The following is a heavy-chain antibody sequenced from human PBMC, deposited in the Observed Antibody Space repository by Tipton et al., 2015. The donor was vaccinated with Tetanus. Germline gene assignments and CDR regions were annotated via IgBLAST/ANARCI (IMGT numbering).Heavy chain of an antibody. CDR2: IHSSGST. Sequence: TLSLTCTVSGGSISPYYWSWIRQPPGKGPEWIGQIHSSGSTNYIPSLKSRATISLDTSKNQFSLRLTSVTAADTAVYYCARDIEEVGATKYFDYWGQGTLVTVSS. J-gene: IGHJ4*02. CDR1: GGSISPYY. D-gene: IGHD1-26*01. V-gene: IGHV4-59*01. CDR3: ARDIEEVGATKYFDY.